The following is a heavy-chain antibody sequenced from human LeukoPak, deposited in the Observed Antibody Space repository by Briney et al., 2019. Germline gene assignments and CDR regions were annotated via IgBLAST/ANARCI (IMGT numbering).Heavy chain of an antibody. J-gene: IGHJ3*02. CDR2: IYYSRST. D-gene: IGHD4-17*01. V-gene: IGHV4-59*08. Sequence: SETLSLTCTVSGGSLSSYFWSWIRQPPGKGLEWLGFIYYSRSTNYNPSLKSRVTISVDTSQNQFSLKLTSVTAADTAVYYCARQGLRGNYAFDIWGQGTMVTVSS. CDR3: ARQGLRGNYAFDI. CDR1: GGSLSSYF.